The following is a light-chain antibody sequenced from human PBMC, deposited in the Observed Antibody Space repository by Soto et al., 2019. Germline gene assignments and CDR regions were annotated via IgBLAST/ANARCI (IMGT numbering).Light chain of an antibody. V-gene: IGKV1-5*01. CDR3: QQYKSYLRT. Sequence: DIQMTQSPSTLSASVGDRVTITCRASQTISSWLAWYQQKPGKAPKLLIYAASTLESGVSSRFSGRGSGTEFTLTINSLQPEDVATYYCQQYKSYLRTFGQGTKVDIK. J-gene: IGKJ1*01. CDR2: AAS. CDR1: QTISSW.